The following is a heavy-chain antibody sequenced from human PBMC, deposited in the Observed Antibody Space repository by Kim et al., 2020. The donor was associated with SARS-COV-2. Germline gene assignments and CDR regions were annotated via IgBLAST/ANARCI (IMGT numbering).Heavy chain of an antibody. CDR3: ARLEEWGGSFYFDY. V-gene: IGHV4-30-2*01. CDR1: GGSISSGGYS. D-gene: IGHD1-26*01. Sequence: SETLSLTCAVSGGSISSGGYSWSWIRQPPGKGLEWIAYIYHSGTTYYNPSLKSRVTISLDRSKNQFSLRLSSVTAADTAVYYCARLEEWGGSFYFDYWGQGALVTVSS. CDR2: IYHSGTT. J-gene: IGHJ4*02.